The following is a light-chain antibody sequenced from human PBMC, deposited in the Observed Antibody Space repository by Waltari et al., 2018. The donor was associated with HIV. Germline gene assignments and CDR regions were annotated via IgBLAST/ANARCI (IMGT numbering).Light chain of an antibody. CDR3: CSYAGTPSFL. CDR1: SRDVGSYTL. V-gene: IGLV2-23*02. CDR2: EVS. J-gene: IGLJ3*02. Sequence: QSAVTQPASVSGSPGQSITISCTGSSRDVGSYTLVSCYQQHPGKAPKLMMYEVSKRPSGVSNRFSGSKSGNTASLTIAGLQADDEADYYCCSYAGTPSFLFGGGTKLTVL.